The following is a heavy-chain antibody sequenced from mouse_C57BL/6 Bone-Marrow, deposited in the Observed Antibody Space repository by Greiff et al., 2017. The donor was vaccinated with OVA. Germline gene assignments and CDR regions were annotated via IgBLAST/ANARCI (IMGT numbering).Heavy chain of an antibody. CDR1: GYTFTSYT. Sequence: QVQLKQSGAELARPGASVKMSCKASGYTFTSYTMHWVKQRPGQGLEWIGYINPSSGYTKYNQKFKDKATLTADKSSSTAYMQLSSLTSEDSAVYYCARSVYYYGRRDYWGHGTTLTVSS. V-gene: IGHV1-4*01. CDR2: INPSSGYT. CDR3: ARSVYYYGRRDY. D-gene: IGHD1-1*01. J-gene: IGHJ2*01.